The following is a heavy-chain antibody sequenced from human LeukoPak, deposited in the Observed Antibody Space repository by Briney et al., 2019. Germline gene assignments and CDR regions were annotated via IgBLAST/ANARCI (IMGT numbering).Heavy chain of an antibody. CDR3: ARLRDSSGYLLDY. Sequence: ASVKVSCKASGYTLTSHYMHWVRQAPGQGLEWMGIISPSGGTTTYAQNFQGRVTMTRDTSTSTVYMELSSLRSEDTAVYYCARLRDSSGYLLDYWGQGTLVTVSS. CDR1: GYTLTSHY. CDR2: ISPSGGTT. V-gene: IGHV1-46*01. J-gene: IGHJ4*02. D-gene: IGHD3-22*01.